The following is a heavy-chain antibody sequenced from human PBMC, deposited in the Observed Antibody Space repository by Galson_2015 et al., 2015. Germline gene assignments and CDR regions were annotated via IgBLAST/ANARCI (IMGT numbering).Heavy chain of an antibody. V-gene: IGHV1-69*06. CDR3: ARASQDCTRATCPYTY. J-gene: IGHJ4*02. Sequence: SVKVSCKASGGNFNTYAINWVRQVPGQGLEWVGGTTPISGTVNYAQKFQGRVTITADKSTTTAYMEMSRLGSEDTAIYFCARASQDCTRATCPYTYWGQGTLVTVSS. D-gene: IGHD2-21*01. CDR1: GGNFNTYA. CDR2: TTPISGTV.